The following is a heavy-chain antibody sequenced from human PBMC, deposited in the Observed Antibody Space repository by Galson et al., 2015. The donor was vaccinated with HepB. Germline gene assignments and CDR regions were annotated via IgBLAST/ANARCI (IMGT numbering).Heavy chain of an antibody. D-gene: IGHD3-10*01. CDR1: GGSISSSSYY. Sequence: SETLSLTCTVSGGSISSSSYYWGWIRQPPGKGLEWIGSIYYSGSTYYNPSLKSRVTISVDTSKNQFSLKLSSVTAADTAVFYCARNLWFGELSSPFDPWGQGTLVTVSS. CDR2: IYYSGST. CDR3: ARNLWFGELSSPFDP. V-gene: IGHV4-39*01. J-gene: IGHJ5*02.